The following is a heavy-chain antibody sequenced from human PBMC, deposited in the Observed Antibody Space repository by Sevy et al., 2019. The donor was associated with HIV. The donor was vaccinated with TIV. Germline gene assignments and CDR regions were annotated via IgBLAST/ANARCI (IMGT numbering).Heavy chain of an antibody. CDR3: ASPPSVSPY. CDR1: GFTFSSYW. CDR2: IKQDGSEK. Sequence: GGPLRLSCAASGFTFSSYWMSWVRQAPGKGLEWVANIKQDGSEKYYVDSVKGRFTISRVNAKNSLYLQMNSLRAEDTAVYYCASPPSVSPYWGQGTLVTVSS. V-gene: IGHV3-7*01. J-gene: IGHJ4*02.